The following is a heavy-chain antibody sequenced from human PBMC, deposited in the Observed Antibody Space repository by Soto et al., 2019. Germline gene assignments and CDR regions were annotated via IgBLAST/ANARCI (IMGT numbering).Heavy chain of an antibody. J-gene: IGHJ4*01. CDR1: GFTFSSYG. CDR3: ANKYGDYPY. V-gene: IGHV3-30*18. CDR2: ISYDGTNK. Sequence: QVQLVESGGGVVQPGRSLRLSCAASGFTFSSYGMHWVRQAPGKGLEWVAVISYDGTNKYYADSVKGRFTISRDNSKNTLYLRMNSLSAEETAGYYCANKYGDYPYWGQGTLVTVSS. D-gene: IGHD4-17*01.